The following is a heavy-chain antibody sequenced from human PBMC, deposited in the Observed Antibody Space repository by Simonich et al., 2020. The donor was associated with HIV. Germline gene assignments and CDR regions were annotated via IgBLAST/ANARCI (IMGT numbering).Heavy chain of an antibody. V-gene: IGHV3-30*07. J-gene: IGHJ4*02. CDR2: ISYDGSNK. CDR1: GFTFSSYA. Sequence: QVQLVESGGGVFQPGRSLRLSCAASGFTFSSYAMHWVRQAPDKGLEWVEVISYDGSNKYYADSVKGRFTISRDNSKNTLYLQMNSLRAEDTAVYYCASGGSISSVWADDYWGQGTLVTVSS. D-gene: IGHD3-16*01. CDR3: ASGGSISSVWADDY.